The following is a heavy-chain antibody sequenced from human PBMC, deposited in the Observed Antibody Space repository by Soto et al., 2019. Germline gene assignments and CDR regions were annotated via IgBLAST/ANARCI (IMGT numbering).Heavy chain of an antibody. CDR3: AKDRSSSWPRVFDY. CDR2: ISGSGGST. CDR1: GFTFSSYA. Sequence: EVQLLESGGGLVQPGGSLRLSCAASGFTFSSYAMNWVRQAPGKGLEWVSAISGSGGSTYYGDSVKGRFTISRDNSKSTLYLQMNSLRGEDTAVYYCAKDRSSSWPRVFDYWGQGTLVTVSS. J-gene: IGHJ4*02. V-gene: IGHV3-23*01. D-gene: IGHD6-13*01.